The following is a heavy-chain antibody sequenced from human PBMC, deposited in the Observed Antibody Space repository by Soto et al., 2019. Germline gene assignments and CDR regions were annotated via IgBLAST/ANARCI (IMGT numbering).Heavy chain of an antibody. V-gene: IGHV3-30*18. J-gene: IGHJ4*02. CDR2: ISYDGTNK. Sequence: QVKLVQSGGGEVQPGRSLRLSCAASGFTFSTYGMHWVRQAPGKGLEWVALISYDGTNKYYGDSVKGRFTISRDNSTNTVYLQMNSLRAEDTAVYYCAKQFGTGWYYFDHWGQGTLVTVSS. CDR1: GFTFSTYG. CDR3: AKQFGTGWYYFDH. D-gene: IGHD6-19*01.